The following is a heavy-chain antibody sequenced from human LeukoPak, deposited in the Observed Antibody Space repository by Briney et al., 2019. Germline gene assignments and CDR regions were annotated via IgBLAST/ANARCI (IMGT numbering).Heavy chain of an antibody. J-gene: IGHJ3*02. V-gene: IGHV1-69*04. Sequence: SVKVSCKASGGTFSSYAISWVRQAPGQGLEWMGRIIPILGIANYAQKFQGRVTITADKSTSTAYMELSSLRSEDTAVYYCVRDIYSGYDHDAFDIWGQGTMVTVSS. CDR2: IIPILGIA. D-gene: IGHD5-12*01. CDR1: GGTFSSYA. CDR3: VRDIYSGYDHDAFDI.